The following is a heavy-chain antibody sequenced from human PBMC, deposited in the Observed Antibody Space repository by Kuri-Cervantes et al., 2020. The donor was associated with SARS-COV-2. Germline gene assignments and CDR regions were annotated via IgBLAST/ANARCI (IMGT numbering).Heavy chain of an antibody. CDR1: GDSVSNDNHY. Sequence: SETLSLTCTVSGDSVSNDNHYWTWIRQPPGKGLEWIAYIHHSGYTNYNPSLKSRVTISTDTSKNRFSLKLSSVTAADTAVYYCARVRGSIASVGEEWFDPWGQGTLVTVSS. J-gene: IGHJ5*02. CDR3: ARVRGSIASVGEEWFDP. V-gene: IGHV4-61*01. D-gene: IGHD3-10*01. CDR2: IHHSGYT.